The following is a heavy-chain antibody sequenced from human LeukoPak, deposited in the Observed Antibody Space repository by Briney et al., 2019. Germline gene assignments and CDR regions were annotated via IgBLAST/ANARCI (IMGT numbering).Heavy chain of an antibody. V-gene: IGHV3-21*05. J-gene: IGHJ3*02. CDR3: ARVNPQRPDCSSTSCFVDAFDI. D-gene: IGHD2-2*01. Sequence: GGSLRLSCTASGYTFSRYSINWIRLAPGKGLEWLSYIGGSGSPIYYADSVKGRFTISRDNAKNSLSLQMNSLRAEDTAVYYCARVNPQRPDCSSTSCFVDAFDIWGQGTMVTVSS. CDR1: GYTFSRYS. CDR2: IGGSGSPI.